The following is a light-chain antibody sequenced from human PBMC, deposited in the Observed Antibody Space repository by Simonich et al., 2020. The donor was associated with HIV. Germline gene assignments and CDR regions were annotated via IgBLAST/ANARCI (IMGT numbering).Light chain of an antibody. CDR1: QSVLYSSNNKNY. J-gene: IGKJ1*01. V-gene: IGKV4-1*01. CDR3: QQYYSTPRT. Sequence: DIVMTQSPDSLAVSLGERATINCKSSQSVLYSSNNKNYLVWYQQKQGQPPKLLIYSASTRESGVPDRFSGSGSGTDFTLTISSLQAEDVAVYYCQQYYSTPRTFGQGTKVEIK. CDR2: SAS.